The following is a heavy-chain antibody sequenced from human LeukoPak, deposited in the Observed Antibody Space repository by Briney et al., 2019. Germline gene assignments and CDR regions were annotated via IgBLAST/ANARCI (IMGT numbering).Heavy chain of an antibody. Sequence: SETLSLTCAVSGGSVRTTSYYWGWIRQPPGKGLEWIGSIYYTGSTYYNPSLKSRVNISVDTSKHPFYLNLSSVTATDTAIYYCARHFDGVVEVTFDYWGQGTLVTVSS. CDR2: IYYTGST. V-gene: IGHV4-39*01. CDR3: ARHFDGVVEVTFDY. CDR1: GGSVRTTSYY. J-gene: IGHJ4*02. D-gene: IGHD2-15*01.